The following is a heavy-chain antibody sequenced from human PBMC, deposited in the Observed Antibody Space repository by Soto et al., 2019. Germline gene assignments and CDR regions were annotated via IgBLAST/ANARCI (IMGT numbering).Heavy chain of an antibody. D-gene: IGHD4-4*01. V-gene: IGHV5-51*01. CDR1: GYTFPDYW. Sequence: GESLKISCQGSGYTFPDYWIAWVRQMPGKGLEEMGVIFPSGSDTRYSPSFQGQVIISVDTSINTAYLQFTSLKASDSAIYYCARPEGDFSKLDHWGHGTLVTVSS. CDR2: IFPSGSDT. J-gene: IGHJ5*02. CDR3: ARPEGDFSKLDH.